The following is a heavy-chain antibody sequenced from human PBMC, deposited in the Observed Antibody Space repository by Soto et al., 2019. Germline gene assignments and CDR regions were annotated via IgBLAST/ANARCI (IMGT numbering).Heavy chain of an antibody. V-gene: IGHV1-18*01. D-gene: IGHD1-26*01. CDR1: GYTFTSYG. CDR2: ISADNGNT. CDR3: ARKEVGATRKDFDY. J-gene: IGHJ4*02. Sequence: QVQLVQSGAEVKKPGASVKVSCKASGYTFTSYGITWVRQAPGQGLEWMGWISADNGNTNHAQKFQDRVTLTTDTSTTTADMELRSLRSDDTAVYYCARKEVGATRKDFDYWGQGTLVTVSS.